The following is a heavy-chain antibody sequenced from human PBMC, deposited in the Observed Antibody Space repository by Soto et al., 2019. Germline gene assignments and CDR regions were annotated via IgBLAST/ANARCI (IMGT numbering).Heavy chain of an antibody. Sequence: GGSLRLSCAASGFTFSSYSMNWVRQAPGKGLEWVSYISSSSTIYYADSVKGRFTISRDNAKNSLYLQMNSLRAEDTAVYYCARDGKDTFDPWGQGTLVTVSS. J-gene: IGHJ5*02. D-gene: IGHD2-15*01. CDR3: ARDGKDTFDP. CDR1: GFTFSSYS. CDR2: ISSSSTI. V-gene: IGHV3-48*01.